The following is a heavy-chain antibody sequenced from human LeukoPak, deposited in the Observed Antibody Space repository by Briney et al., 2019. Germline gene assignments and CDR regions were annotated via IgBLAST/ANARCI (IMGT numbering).Heavy chain of an antibody. J-gene: IGHJ4*02. CDR3: ARKWSRISLEGTDY. D-gene: IGHD2-15*01. V-gene: IGHV3-21*01. CDR2: ISSSSSYI. CDR1: EFTFSSYA. Sequence: PGGSLRLSCAASEFTFSSYAMNWVRQAPGKGLEWVSSISSSSSYIYYADSVKGRFTISRDNAKNSLYLQMNSLRAEDTAVYYCARKWSRISLEGTDYWGQGTLVTVSS.